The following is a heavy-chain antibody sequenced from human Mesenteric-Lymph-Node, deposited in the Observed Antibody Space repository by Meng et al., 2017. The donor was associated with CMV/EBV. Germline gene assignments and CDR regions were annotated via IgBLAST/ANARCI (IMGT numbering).Heavy chain of an antibody. J-gene: IGHJ4*02. CDR1: GLTFSDYA. V-gene: IGHV3-23*01. CDR2: VSGSGGST. D-gene: IGHD2-8*01. CDR3: ANWREGSQVYFDY. Sequence: ASGLTFSDYAMTWVRQAPGKGLQWVSAVSGSGGSTYYSDSVKGRFTISRDNSRNTLYLQMNNLRAEDTAVYYCANWREGSQVYFDYWGQGRLVTVSS.